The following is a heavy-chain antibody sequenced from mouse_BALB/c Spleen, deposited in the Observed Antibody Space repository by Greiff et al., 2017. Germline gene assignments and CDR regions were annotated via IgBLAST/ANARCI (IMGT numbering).Heavy chain of an antibody. J-gene: IGHJ3*01. Sequence: EVQLVESGGGLVKPGGSLKLSCAASGFTFSSYAMSWVRQTPEKRLEWVASISSGGSTYYPDSVKGRFTISRDNARNILYLQMSSLRSEDTAMYYCARGWGDGYYAWFAYWGQGTLVTVSA. CDR1: GFTFSSYA. CDR3: ARGWGDGYYAWFAY. CDR2: ISSGGST. D-gene: IGHD2-3*01. V-gene: IGHV5-6-5*01.